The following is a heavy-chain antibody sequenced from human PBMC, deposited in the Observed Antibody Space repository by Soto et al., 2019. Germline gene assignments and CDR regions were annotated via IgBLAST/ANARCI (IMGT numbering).Heavy chain of an antibody. Sequence: QVQLQESGPGLVKPSETLSLTCTVSGGSISSYYWSWIRQPPGKGLEWIGYIYYSGSTNYNPSLKSRVTISVDTSKNQFSLKLSSVTAADTAVYYCARDFGTPPPSNWFDPWGQGTLVTVSS. CDR1: GGSISSYY. J-gene: IGHJ5*02. V-gene: IGHV4-59*01. CDR3: ARDFGTPPPSNWFDP. CDR2: IYYSGST. D-gene: IGHD1-1*01.